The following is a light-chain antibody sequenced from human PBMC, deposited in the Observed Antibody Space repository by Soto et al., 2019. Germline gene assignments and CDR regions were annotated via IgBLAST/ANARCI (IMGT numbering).Light chain of an antibody. J-gene: IGKJ2*01. V-gene: IGKV1-5*03. CDR1: QSISSW. Sequence: DIQMTQSPSTLSASVGDRATITSRPGQSISSWLAWYQQKPGKAPKPVTYKASSLESGVPSRFSGSGSGTAFTLTISSLQPDDFATYYCQQYNSYPYTFGQGTKLEIK. CDR2: KAS. CDR3: QQYNSYPYT.